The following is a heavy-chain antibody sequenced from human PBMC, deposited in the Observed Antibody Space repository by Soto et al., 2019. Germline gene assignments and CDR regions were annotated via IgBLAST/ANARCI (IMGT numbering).Heavy chain of an antibody. Sequence: GGYLRLSCAASGFPFGDFGMHWLRQAPGKGLEWVAVISHDGSDKFYADSVKARFTISRDNAKNTLYLQMNSLRAEDTAVYYCETADVDYWGQGTLVTGSS. CDR2: ISHDGSDK. CDR3: ETADVDY. J-gene: IGHJ4*02. V-gene: IGHV3-30*03. CDR1: GFPFGDFG.